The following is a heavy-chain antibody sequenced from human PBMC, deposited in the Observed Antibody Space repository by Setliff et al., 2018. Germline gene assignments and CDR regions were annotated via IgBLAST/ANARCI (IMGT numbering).Heavy chain of an antibody. CDR2: ISSSSSYI. V-gene: IGHV3-21*01. CDR1: GFTFSSYS. CDR3: ASDSGSYMTNFDY. J-gene: IGHJ4*02. Sequence: PGGSLRLSCAASGFTFSSYSMNWVRQAPGKGLEWVSSISSSSSYIYYADSVKGRFTIPRDNAKNSLYLQMNSLRAEDTAVYYCASDSGSYMTNFDYWGQGTLVTVSS. D-gene: IGHD1-26*01.